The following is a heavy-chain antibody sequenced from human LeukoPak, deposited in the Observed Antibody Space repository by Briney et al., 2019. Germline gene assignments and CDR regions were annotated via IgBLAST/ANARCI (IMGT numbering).Heavy chain of an antibody. Sequence: GGSLRLSCAASGFTSSSYSMNWVRQAPGKGLEWVSSISSSSSYIYYADSVKGRFTISRDNAKNSLYLQMNSLRAGDTAVYYCARPSPLTAPRCAFDIWGQGTMVTVSS. CDR3: ARPSPLTAPRCAFDI. J-gene: IGHJ3*02. CDR1: GFTSSSYS. D-gene: IGHD4/OR15-4a*01. V-gene: IGHV3-21*01. CDR2: ISSSSSYI.